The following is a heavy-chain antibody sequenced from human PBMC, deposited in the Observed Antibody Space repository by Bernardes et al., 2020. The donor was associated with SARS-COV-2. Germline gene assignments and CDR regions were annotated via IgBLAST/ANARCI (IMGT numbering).Heavy chain of an antibody. D-gene: IGHD1-20*01. Sequence: SLLLSFASSGFTFSSYGMSWVRQAPGKGLEWVSGISGGGGSTYYTDSVKGRFTISRDNSKNTLYLQMNSLIAEDTAIYYCAKYISPGITDTFDYWGQGTLVTVSS. V-gene: IGHV3-23*01. CDR1: GFTFSSYG. J-gene: IGHJ4*02. CDR2: ISGGGGST. CDR3: AKYISPGITDTFDY.